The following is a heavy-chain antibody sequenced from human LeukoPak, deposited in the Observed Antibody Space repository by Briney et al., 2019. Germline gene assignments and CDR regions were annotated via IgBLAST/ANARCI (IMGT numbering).Heavy chain of an antibody. J-gene: IGHJ4*02. CDR2: IIPIFGTA. CDR3: ARGAAAGTGSFDY. V-gene: IGHV1-69*13. CDR1: GYTFTSYD. D-gene: IGHD6-13*01. Sequence: SVKVSCKASGYTFTSYDINWVRQAPGQGLEWMGGIIPIFGTANYAQKFQGRVTITADESTSTAYMELSSLRSEDTAVYYCARGAAAGTGSFDYWGQGTLVTVSS.